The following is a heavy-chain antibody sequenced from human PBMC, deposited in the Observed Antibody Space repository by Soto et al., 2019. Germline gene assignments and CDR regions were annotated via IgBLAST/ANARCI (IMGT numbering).Heavy chain of an antibody. CDR3: AKGSGSSWYSS. CDR2: ISASGGST. D-gene: IGHD6-13*01. CDR1: GFTFSSYG. J-gene: IGHJ4*02. V-gene: IGHV3-23*01. Sequence: PGGSLRLSCAASGFTFSSYGMSWVRQAPGKGLEWVSAISASGGSTYYADSVKGRSTFSRDNSKNTLYLQMNSLRADDTAVYYCAKGSGSSWYSSWGQGTLVTVSS.